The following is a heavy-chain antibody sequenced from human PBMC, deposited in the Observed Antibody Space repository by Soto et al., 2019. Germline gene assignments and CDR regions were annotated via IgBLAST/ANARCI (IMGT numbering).Heavy chain of an antibody. CDR2: ISAYNGNT. V-gene: IGHV1-18*03. D-gene: IGHD2-8*01. CDR1: GYTFTSYG. J-gene: IGHJ6*02. CDR3: ASSHQWYYYDYGMDA. Sequence: QVQLVQSGAEVKKPGASVKVSCKASGYTFTSYGISWVRQAPGQGLEWMGWISAYNGNTNYAQKRQGRVTMTTDTSTSTAYMELRSLRSDDMAVYYCASSHQWYYYDYGMDAWGQGTTVTVSS.